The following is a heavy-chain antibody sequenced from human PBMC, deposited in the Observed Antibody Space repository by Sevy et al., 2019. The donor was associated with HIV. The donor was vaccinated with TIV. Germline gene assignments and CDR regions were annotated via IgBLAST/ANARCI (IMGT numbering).Heavy chain of an antibody. CDR1: EFTSRAFA. D-gene: IGHD1-7*01. CDR2: ISGSGGLT. V-gene: IGHV3-23*01. Sequence: GGSLRLSCTVTEFTSRAFAMSWVRQTPEKGLEWVSSISGSGGLTHYANSGKGRFTISRDKYQGTEYLQMNSLEVDDTAVYYCAKPNWNFRADWFDTWGQGTLVTVSS. CDR3: AKPNWNFRADWFDT. J-gene: IGHJ5*02.